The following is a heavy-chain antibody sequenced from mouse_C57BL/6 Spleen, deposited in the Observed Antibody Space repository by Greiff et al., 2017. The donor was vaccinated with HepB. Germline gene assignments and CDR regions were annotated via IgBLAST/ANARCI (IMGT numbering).Heavy chain of an antibody. CDR1: GYSFTGYY. CDR2: INPSTGGT. V-gene: IGHV1-42*01. Sequence: EVQLQQSGPELVKPGASVKISCKASGYSFTGYYMNWVKQSPEKSLEWIGEINPSTGGTTYNQKFKAKATLTVDKSSSTAYMQLKGLTSEDCAVYYCASQGATRDYYDYDRAYWGQGTLVTVSA. J-gene: IGHJ3*01. D-gene: IGHD2-4*01. CDR3: ASQGATRDYYDYDRAY.